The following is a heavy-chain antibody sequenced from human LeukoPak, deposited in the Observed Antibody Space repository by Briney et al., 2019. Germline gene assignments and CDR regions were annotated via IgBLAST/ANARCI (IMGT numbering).Heavy chain of an antibody. J-gene: IGHJ2*01. D-gene: IGHD5-18*01. CDR1: GGSFSGYY. CDR2: IYYSGST. CDR3: ARLVDTAMLWYFDL. V-gene: IGHV4-34*01. Sequence: SETLSLTCTVYGGSFSGYYWSWIRQPPGKGLEWIGSIYYSGSTYYNPSLKSRVTISVHTSMNQFSLKLSSVTAADTAVYYCARLVDTAMLWYFDLWGRGTLVTVSS.